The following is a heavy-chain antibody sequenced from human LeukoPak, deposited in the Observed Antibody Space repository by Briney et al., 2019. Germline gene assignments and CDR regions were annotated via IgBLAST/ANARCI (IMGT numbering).Heavy chain of an antibody. D-gene: IGHD2-15*01. V-gene: IGHV4-34*01. CDR1: GEPFSGYD. J-gene: IGHJ4*02. CDR3: VRGLLVGVANS. Sequence: SETLSLTCAVYGEPFSGYDWSWIRQPPGKGLEWIGEIHYSGRINYNPSLKSRVTISVDTSKNQFSLRLSSVTAADTAMYFCVRGLLVGVANSWGQGTLVTVPS. CDR2: IHYSGRI.